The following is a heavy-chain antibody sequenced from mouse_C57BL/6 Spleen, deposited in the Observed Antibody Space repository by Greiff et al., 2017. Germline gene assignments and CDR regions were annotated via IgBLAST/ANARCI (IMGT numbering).Heavy chain of an antibody. V-gene: IGHV1-64*01. CDR3: AREGPWGLGDY. CDR1: GYTFTSYW. Sequence: VQLQQPGAELVKPGASVTLSCKASGYTFTSYWMHWVRQRPGQGLEWIGMIHPNSGSTNYNEKFKSQATLTVDKSSSTAYMQLSSLTSEDSAVYYCAREGPWGLGDYWGQGTTLTVSS. J-gene: IGHJ2*01. D-gene: IGHD4-1*01. CDR2: IHPNSGST.